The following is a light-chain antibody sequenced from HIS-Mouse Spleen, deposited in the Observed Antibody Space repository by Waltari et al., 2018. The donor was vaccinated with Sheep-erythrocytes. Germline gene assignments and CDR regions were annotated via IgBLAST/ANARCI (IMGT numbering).Light chain of an antibody. Sequence: QSALTQPRSVSGSPGQSVTISCTGTSSDVGGYNYVSWYQQHPGKAPKRMIYDVSKPTSGVPDRFSGSKSGNTASLTISGLQAEDEADYYCCSYAGSYNHVFATGTKVTVL. CDR3: CSYAGSYNHV. CDR1: SSDVGGYNY. V-gene: IGLV2-11*01. CDR2: DVS. J-gene: IGLJ1*01.